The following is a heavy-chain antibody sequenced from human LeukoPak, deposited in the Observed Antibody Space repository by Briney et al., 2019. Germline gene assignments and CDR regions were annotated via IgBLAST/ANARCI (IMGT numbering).Heavy chain of an antibody. D-gene: IGHD4-17*01. J-gene: IGHJ5*02. CDR3: ARGRPVTTSHWLDP. Sequence: ASVKVSCKASGYTFTTYDINWVRQATGQGLEWLGWLNPNSGHTDYAQKFQDRISITSNSSLSTAYLVLTSLRSQDTGVYYCARGRPVTTSHWLDPWGQGTLVTVSS. V-gene: IGHV1-8*03. CDR2: LNPNSGHT. CDR1: GYTFTTYD.